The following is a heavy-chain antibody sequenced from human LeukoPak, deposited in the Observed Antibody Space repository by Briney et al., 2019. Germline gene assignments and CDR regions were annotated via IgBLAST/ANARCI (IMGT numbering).Heavy chain of an antibody. Sequence: PGGSLRLSCAASGFTFSSYEMNWVRQAPGKGLEWVSYTSTSGNTRYYADSVKGRFTISRDNAKNSLYLQMNSLRVEDTAVYYCARELSGTTSYYFDYWGQGTLVTVSS. CDR1: GFTFSSYE. CDR2: TSTSGNTR. J-gene: IGHJ4*02. V-gene: IGHV3-48*03. D-gene: IGHD1-7*01. CDR3: ARELSGTTSYYFDY.